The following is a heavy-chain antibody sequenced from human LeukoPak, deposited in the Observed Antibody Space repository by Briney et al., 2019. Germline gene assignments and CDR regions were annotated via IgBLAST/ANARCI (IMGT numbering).Heavy chain of an antibody. CDR2: IYHSGST. V-gene: IGHV4-4*02. CDR1: GGSISSSNW. D-gene: IGHD3-9*01. Sequence: SETLSLTCAVSGGSISSSNWWSWVRQPPGKGLEWIGEIYHSGSTNYNPSLKSRATISVDTSKNQFSLKLSSVTAADTAVYYCARLRLDWLLRKGPFDYWGQGTLVTVSS. CDR3: ARLRLDWLLRKGPFDY. J-gene: IGHJ4*02.